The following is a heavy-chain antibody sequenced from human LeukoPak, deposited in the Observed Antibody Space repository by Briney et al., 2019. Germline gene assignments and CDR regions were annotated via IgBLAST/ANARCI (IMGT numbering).Heavy chain of an antibody. Sequence: ASVKVSCKASGYTFTAYYMHWVRQAPGQGLEWMGWINPNSGGTNYAQSFHGRVTLTRDTSISTAYMELNTLRSDDTAVYYCAREASTQLWLGPSFDPWGQGTLVTVSS. D-gene: IGHD5-18*01. V-gene: IGHV1-2*02. CDR3: AREASTQLWLGPSFDP. J-gene: IGHJ5*02. CDR2: INPNSGGT. CDR1: GYTFTAYY.